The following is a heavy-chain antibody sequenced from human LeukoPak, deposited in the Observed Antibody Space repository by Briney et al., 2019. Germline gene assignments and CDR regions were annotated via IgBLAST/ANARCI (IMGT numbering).Heavy chain of an antibody. J-gene: IGHJ4*02. CDR2: ILYSGTTT. Sequence: PSGTLSLTCTVSGGSISPYYWSWIRQTPGKGLEWIGYILYSGTTTNYNPSLKSRATISVDTSKNQFSLKLSSATAADTAVYYCARVGDWNDLVYWGQGTLVTVSS. CDR3: ARVGDWNDLVY. V-gene: IGHV4-59*01. D-gene: IGHD1-1*01. CDR1: GGSISPYY.